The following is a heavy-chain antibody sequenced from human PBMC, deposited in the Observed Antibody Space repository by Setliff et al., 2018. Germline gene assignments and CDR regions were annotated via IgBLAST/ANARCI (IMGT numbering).Heavy chain of an antibody. J-gene: IGHJ4*02. Sequence: PGGSLRLSCAASGFVFGTYGMHWVRQAPGKGLDWVASVRFDGTYKVYGDSVKGRFTITRDNSGNTLFLQMNSLRAEDTAVYYCARDLEGYSSSSGYFDYGGQGTWVTVSS. CDR1: GFVFGTYG. CDR3: ARDLEGYSSSSGYFDY. CDR2: VRFDGTYK. D-gene: IGHD6-6*01. V-gene: IGHV3-30*02.